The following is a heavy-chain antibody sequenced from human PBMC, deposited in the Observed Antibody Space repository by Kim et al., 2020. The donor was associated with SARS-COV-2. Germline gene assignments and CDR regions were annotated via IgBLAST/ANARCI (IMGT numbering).Heavy chain of an antibody. CDR1: DDSISSYY. D-gene: IGHD2-2*01. CDR2: VYSGGST. Sequence: SETLSLTCTVSDDSISSYYWSWIRQPAGKGLEWIGRVYSGGSTNYNPSLKSRVTMSVDTSKNQFFLKLSSVTAADTAVYYCSRDSPPRCGRASCKNWFAP. J-gene: IGHJ5*02. CDR3: SRDSPPRCGRASCKNWFAP. V-gene: IGHV4-4*07.